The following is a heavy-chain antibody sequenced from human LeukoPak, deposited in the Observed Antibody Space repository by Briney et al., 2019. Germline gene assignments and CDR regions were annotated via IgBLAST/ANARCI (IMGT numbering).Heavy chain of an antibody. CDR3: AKEEQWPGIYYYYMDV. V-gene: IGHV3-30*04. CDR1: GFTFSSYA. Sequence: GGSLRLSCAASGFTFSSYAMHWVRQAPGKGLEWVAVISYDGSNKYYADSVKGRFTISRDNSKNTLYLQMNSLRAEDTAVYYCAKEEQWPGIYYYYMDVWGKGTTVTVSS. CDR2: ISYDGSNK. J-gene: IGHJ6*03. D-gene: IGHD6-19*01.